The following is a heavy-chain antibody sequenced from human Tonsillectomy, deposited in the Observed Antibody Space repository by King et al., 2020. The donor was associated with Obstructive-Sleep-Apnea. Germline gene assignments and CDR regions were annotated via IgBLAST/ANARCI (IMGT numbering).Heavy chain of an antibody. Sequence: VQLVESGGGLVQPGGSLRLSCVASGFTFKSYNMNWVRQAPGKGLEWVSYISINGSNIYYADSVKGRFTISRDNAENSLYLQMNSLRAEDTAVYYCARGVDYWGQGTLVTVSS. J-gene: IGHJ4*02. V-gene: IGHV3-48*04. CDR1: GFTFKSYN. CDR2: ISINGSNI. CDR3: ARGVDY. D-gene: IGHD3-3*01.